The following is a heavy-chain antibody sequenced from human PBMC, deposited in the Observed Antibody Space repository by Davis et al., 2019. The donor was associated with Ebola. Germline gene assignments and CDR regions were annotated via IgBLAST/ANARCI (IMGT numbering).Heavy chain of an antibody. Sequence: PGGSLRLSCEGSGYTFTNYRIGWVRQMPGKGLEWMGIIHPGGSEIRYSPSFQGQVTISVDKSINTAYLQWSSLKASDTAVYFCARRNYYGSGSQYSHFDYWGQGTLVTVSS. CDR2: IHPGGSEI. V-gene: IGHV5-51*01. CDR3: ARRNYYGSGSQYSHFDY. J-gene: IGHJ4*02. D-gene: IGHD3-10*01. CDR1: GYTFTNYR.